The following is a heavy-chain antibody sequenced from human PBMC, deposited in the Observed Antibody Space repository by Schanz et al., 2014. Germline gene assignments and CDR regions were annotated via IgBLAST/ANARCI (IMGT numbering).Heavy chain of an antibody. CDR2: IIPILGIG. J-gene: IGHJ4*02. D-gene: IGHD3-22*01. V-gene: IGHV1-69*08. Sequence: QVQLVQSGAELKKPGSSVNVSCKTSGGTFNSYTISWVRQAPGQGPEWMGRIIPILGIGNDAQKFQGRVTMTTDTSTSTAYMELRNLRSDDTAVYYCVRDGDERLVVIFDQWGQGTLVTVSS. CDR1: GGTFNSYT. CDR3: VRDGDERLVVIFDQ.